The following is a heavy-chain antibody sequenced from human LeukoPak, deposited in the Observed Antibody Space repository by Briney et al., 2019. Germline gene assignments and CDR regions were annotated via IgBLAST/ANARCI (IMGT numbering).Heavy chain of an antibody. CDR2: IYYSGST. D-gene: IGHD6-13*01. CDR1: GGSISSGGYY. Sequence: SETLSLTCTVSGGSISSGGYYWSWLRQHPGKGLEWIGYIYYSGSTYYNPSLRSRVTISVDTSKNQFSLKLSSVTAADTAVYYCARGGQQLTLFDYWGQGTLVTVSS. CDR3: ARGGQQLTLFDY. J-gene: IGHJ4*02. V-gene: IGHV4-31*03.